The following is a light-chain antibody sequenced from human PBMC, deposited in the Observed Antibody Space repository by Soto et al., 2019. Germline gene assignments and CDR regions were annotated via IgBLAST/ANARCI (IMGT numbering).Light chain of an antibody. V-gene: IGLV3-27*01. CDR1: VLAKKY. Sequence: SSELTQPSSVSVSPGQTARITCSGDVLAKKYARWFQQKPGQAPVLVIYKDSERPSGIPERFSGSSSGTTVTLTISGAQVEDEADYYCYSAADAVFGGGTQLTVL. CDR3: YSAADAV. CDR2: KDS. J-gene: IGLJ7*01.